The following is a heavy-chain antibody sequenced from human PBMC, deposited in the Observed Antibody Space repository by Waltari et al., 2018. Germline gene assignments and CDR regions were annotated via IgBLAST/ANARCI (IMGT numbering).Heavy chain of an antibody. Sequence: QVQLQESGPGLVKPSQTLSLTCTVSGGSISSGSYYWSWIRQPAGKGLEWIGRIYTSGGTNYNPALKSRVTISVDTSKNQFSLKLSSVTAADTAVYYCARVCSSTSCYIRGENWFDPWGQGTLVTVSS. CDR1: GGSISSGSYY. CDR3: ARVCSSTSCYIRGENWFDP. CDR2: IYTSGGT. V-gene: IGHV4-61*02. D-gene: IGHD2-2*02. J-gene: IGHJ5*02.